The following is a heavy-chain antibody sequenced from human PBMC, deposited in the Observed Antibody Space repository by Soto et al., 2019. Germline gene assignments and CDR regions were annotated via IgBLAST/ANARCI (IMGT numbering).Heavy chain of an antibody. CDR1: GSSISSGDYY. CDR2: IHNTGSP. V-gene: IGHV4-30-4*01. Sequence: SETLSLTCTVSGSSISSGDYYWTWIRQPPGKGLEWIAYIHNTGSPYYNLSLKSRLTISLDTSKDQFSLRLSSVTAADTAVYYCARSRHSGSYFFDYWGQGILVTVSS. J-gene: IGHJ4*02. D-gene: IGHD1-26*01. CDR3: ARSRHSGSYFFDY.